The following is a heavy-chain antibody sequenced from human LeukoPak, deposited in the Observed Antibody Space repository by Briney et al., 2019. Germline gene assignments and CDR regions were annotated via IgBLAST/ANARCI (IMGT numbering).Heavy chain of an antibody. Sequence: GESLKISCKGSGYSFTSYWIGWVRQIPGKGLEWMGIIYPGDSDTRYSPSFQGQVTISADKSISTAYLQWSSLKASDTAMYYCAGKYYYDSSGYDAFDIWGQGTMVTVSS. CDR2: IYPGDSDT. CDR1: GYSFTSYW. CDR3: AGKYYYDSSGYDAFDI. J-gene: IGHJ3*02. D-gene: IGHD3-22*01. V-gene: IGHV5-51*01.